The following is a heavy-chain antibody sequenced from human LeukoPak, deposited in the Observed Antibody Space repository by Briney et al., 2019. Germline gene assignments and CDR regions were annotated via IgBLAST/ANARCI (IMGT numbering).Heavy chain of an antibody. J-gene: IGHJ6*02. D-gene: IGHD3-22*01. CDR2: ISSNGGST. CDR3: VKVYYYDSSGYYVGGSYFGMDV. CDR1: GFTVSRYA. Sequence: GGSLRLSCSASGFTVSRYAMHWVRQAPGKGLEYVSGISSNGGSTYYADSVKGRFTISRDNSKNTVYLQMSGLRAEDTAVYYCVKVYYYDSSGYYVGGSYFGMDVWGQGTTVTVSS. V-gene: IGHV3-64D*09.